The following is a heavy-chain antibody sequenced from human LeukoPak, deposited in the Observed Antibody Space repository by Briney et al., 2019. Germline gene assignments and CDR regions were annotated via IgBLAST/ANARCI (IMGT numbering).Heavy chain of an antibody. CDR1: GYGFTSYG. CDR2: ISGNNGNT. Sequence: ASVKVSCKASGYGFTSYGISWVRQAPGQGLEWMGWISGNNGNTNYAQKFQGRVTMTTETSTSTAYMKLRSLRSDDTAVHRCARKLVVPAAMRPYYYYYGMDVWGQGTTVTVSS. D-gene: IGHD2-2*01. CDR3: ARKLVVPAAMRPYYYYYGMDV. J-gene: IGHJ6*02. V-gene: IGHV1-18*01.